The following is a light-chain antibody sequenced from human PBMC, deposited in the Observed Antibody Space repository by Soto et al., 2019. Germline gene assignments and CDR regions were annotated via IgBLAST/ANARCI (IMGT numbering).Light chain of an antibody. V-gene: IGKV3-20*01. CDR3: LQYVSSAWT. CDR2: GAS. Sequence: EIVLTQSAATLSLSLGERATLSCRASQTVGGRYLAWFQQKPGQTPRLLIYGASTRAAGVPDRFSGSVSGTDFSLSINRLEPEDFAVYYCLQYVSSAWTFGQGTKVEV. J-gene: IGKJ1*01. CDR1: QTVGGRY.